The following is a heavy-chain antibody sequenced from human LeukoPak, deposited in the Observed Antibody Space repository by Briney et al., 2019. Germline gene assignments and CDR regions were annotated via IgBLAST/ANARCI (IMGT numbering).Heavy chain of an antibody. CDR1: GFTFSSYA. D-gene: IGHD5-24*01. CDR3: ARAGGDGYNPDLDY. Sequence: GGSLRLSCAASGFTFSSYAMSWVRQAPGKGLEWVSAISGSGGSTYYADSVKGRFTISRDNSKNTLYLQMNSLRAEDTAVYYCARAGGDGYNPDLDYWGQGTLVTVSS. V-gene: IGHV3-23*01. CDR2: ISGSGGST. J-gene: IGHJ4*02.